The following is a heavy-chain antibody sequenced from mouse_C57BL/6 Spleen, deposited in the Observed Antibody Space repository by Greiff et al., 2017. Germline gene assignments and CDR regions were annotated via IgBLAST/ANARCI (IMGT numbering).Heavy chain of an antibody. CDR3: ASTTLYGSSSYYFDY. CDR2: ISGGGGNT. D-gene: IGHD1-1*01. V-gene: IGHV5-9*01. J-gene: IGHJ2*01. CDR1: GFTFSSYT. Sequence: EVQGVESGGGLVKPGGSLKLSCAASGFTFSSYTMSWVRQTPEKRLEWVATISGGGGNTYYPDSVKGRFTISRDNAKNTLYLQMSSLRSEDTALYYCASTTLYGSSSYYFDYWGQGTTLTVSS.